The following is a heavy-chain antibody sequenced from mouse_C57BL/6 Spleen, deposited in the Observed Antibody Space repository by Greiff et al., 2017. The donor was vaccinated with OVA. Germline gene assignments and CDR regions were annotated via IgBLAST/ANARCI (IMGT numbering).Heavy chain of an antibody. Sequence: EVKLMESGGGLVTPGGSLKLSCAASGFTFSSYAMSWVRQTPEKRLEWVATISDGGSYTYYPDNVKGRFTISRDNAKNNLYLQMSHLKSEDTAMYYCARDRAPYDYLAYWGQGTLVTVSA. V-gene: IGHV5-4*01. CDR2: ISDGGSYT. CDR1: GFTFSSYA. D-gene: IGHD2-4*01. CDR3: ARDRAPYDYLAY. J-gene: IGHJ3*01.